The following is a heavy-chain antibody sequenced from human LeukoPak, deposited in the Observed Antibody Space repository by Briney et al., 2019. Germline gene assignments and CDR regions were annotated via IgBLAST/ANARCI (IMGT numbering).Heavy chain of an antibody. J-gene: IGHJ3*01. CDR2: IYSGGST. CDR1: GFTVSSNY. CDR3: AKSGGTESGSYDF. D-gene: IGHD1-26*01. Sequence: GGSLRLSCAASGFTVSSNYMSWVRQAPGKGLEWVSVIYSGGSTYYADSVKGRFTISRDNSKNKLDLQMDSLRAEDTAIYYCAKSGGTESGSYDFWGQGTMVTVSS. V-gene: IGHV3-66*01.